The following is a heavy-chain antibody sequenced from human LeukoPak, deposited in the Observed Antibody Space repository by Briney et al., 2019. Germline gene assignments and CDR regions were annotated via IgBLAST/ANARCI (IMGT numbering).Heavy chain of an antibody. CDR2: INPNSGGT. V-gene: IGHV1-2*02. CDR1: GGTFSSYA. J-gene: IGHJ4*02. D-gene: IGHD2-15*01. Sequence: ASVKVSCKASGGTFSSYAISWVRQAPGQGLEWMGWINPNSGGTNYAQKFQGRVTMTRDTSISTAYMELSRLRSDDTAVYYCARAWGHRVAATAYWGQGTLVTVSS. CDR3: ARAWGHRVAATAY.